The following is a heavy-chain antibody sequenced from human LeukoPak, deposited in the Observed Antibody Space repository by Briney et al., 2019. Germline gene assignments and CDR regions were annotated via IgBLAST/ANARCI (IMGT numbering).Heavy chain of an antibody. CDR1: GGSISSYY. Sequence: SETLSLTCTVSGGSISSYYWSWIRQPAGKGLEWIGRIYTSGSTNYNPSLKSRVTMSVDTSKNQFSLKLSSVTAADTAVYYCARDYYDSSYYYYYMDVWGKGTTVTISS. D-gene: IGHD3-22*01. CDR3: ARDYYDSSYYYYYMDV. V-gene: IGHV4-4*07. J-gene: IGHJ6*03. CDR2: IYTSGST.